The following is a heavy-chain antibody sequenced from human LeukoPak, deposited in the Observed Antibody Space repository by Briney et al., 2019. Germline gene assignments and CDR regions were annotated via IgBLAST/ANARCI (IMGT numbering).Heavy chain of an antibody. J-gene: IGHJ4*02. V-gene: IGHV3-48*02. D-gene: IGHD6-13*01. Sequence: GGSLRLSCAASGFTISSYSMNWVRQAPGKGLEWVSYISSSSSTIYYADSVKGRFTISRDNAKNSLYLQMNSLRDEDTAVYYCARDPTGYSSSWYESYFDYWGQGTLVTVSS. CDR1: GFTISSYS. CDR3: ARDPTGYSSSWYESYFDY. CDR2: ISSSSSTI.